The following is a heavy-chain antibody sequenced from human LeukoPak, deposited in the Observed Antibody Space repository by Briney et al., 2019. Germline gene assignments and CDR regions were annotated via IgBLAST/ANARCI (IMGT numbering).Heavy chain of an antibody. CDR3: ARRGIWDLQIGNWFDP. CDR1: GDSITTNSYW. D-gene: IGHD3-16*01. CDR2: IYSSGNS. Sequence: PSETLSLTCSISGDSITTNSYWWGWIRQSPGKGLEWIGSIYSSGNSYYNLSLKTRATISPDTYKNKYSLRMSSVNAADTAIYYCARRGIWDLQIGNWFDPWGQGILVIVS. J-gene: IGHJ5*02. V-gene: IGHV4-39*01.